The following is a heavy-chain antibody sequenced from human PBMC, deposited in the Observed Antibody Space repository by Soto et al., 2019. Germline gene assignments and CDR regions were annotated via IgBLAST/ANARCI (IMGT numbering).Heavy chain of an antibody. J-gene: IGHJ5*02. Sequence: SVKVSCKASGGTFSSYSINWVRQAPGQGLEWMGGIIPIFRTTNYAQKFQGRVTITADESASTAYMELSSLRFEDTAVFYCARERSAAGYNFGEGRFDPWGRGTVVTVSS. CDR2: IIPIFRTT. V-gene: IGHV1-69*13. CDR3: ARERSAAGYNFGEGRFDP. CDR1: GGTFSSYS. D-gene: IGHD5-18*01.